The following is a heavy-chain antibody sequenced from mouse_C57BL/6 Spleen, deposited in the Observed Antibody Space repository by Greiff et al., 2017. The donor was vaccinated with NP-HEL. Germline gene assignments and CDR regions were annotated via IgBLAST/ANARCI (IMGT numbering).Heavy chain of an antibody. D-gene: IGHD1-1*01. J-gene: IGHJ1*03. V-gene: IGHV3-6*01. CDR3: ARGGLLRYRFDV. CDR2: ISYDGSN. CDR1: GYSITSGYY. Sequence: ESGPGLVKPSQSLSLTCSVTGYSITSGYYWNWIRQFPGNKLEWMGYISYDGSNNYNPSLKNRISITRDTSKNQFFLKLNSVTTEDTATYYCARGGLLRYRFDVWGTGTTVTVSS.